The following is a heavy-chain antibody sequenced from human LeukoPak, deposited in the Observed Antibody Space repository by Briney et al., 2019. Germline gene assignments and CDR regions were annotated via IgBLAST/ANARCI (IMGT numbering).Heavy chain of an antibody. D-gene: IGHD1-26*01. V-gene: IGHV3-49*03. J-gene: IGHJ4*02. CDR3: TRDRSGSPLVDY. Sequence: GGSLRLSCTASGFTFGDYAMSWFRQAPGKGLGWVGFIRSKAYGGTTEYAASVKGRFTISRDDSKSIAYLQMNSLKTEDTAVYYCTRDRSGSPLVDYWGQGTLVTVSS. CDR2: IRSKAYGGTT. CDR1: GFTFGDYA.